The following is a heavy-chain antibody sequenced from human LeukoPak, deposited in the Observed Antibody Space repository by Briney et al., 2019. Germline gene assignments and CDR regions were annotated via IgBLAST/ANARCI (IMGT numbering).Heavy chain of an antibody. CDR3: ARDGGLHTNFDY. CDR2: TKPDGSAE. J-gene: IGHJ4*02. CDR1: GFSFGNYW. D-gene: IGHD2-15*01. Sequence: PGGSLRLSCAASGFSFGNYWMGWVRQAPGKGLEWVANTKPDGSAEYYADSVRGRFTASRDNANNLLYLQMNRLRAEDTAVYYCARDGGLHTNFDYWGQGTLLTVSS. V-gene: IGHV3-7*01.